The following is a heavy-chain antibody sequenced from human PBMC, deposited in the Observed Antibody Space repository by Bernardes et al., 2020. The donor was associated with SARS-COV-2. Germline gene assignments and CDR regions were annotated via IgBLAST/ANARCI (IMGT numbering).Heavy chain of an antibody. J-gene: IGHJ4*02. D-gene: IGHD3-22*01. CDR3: ARGGADYYDTSGFYWSFDY. CDR1: GASVSSRYYF. Sequence: SETLSLTCTVSGASVSSRYYFWSWIRQPPGKGLEWIGYIYSSGSTNYNPSLKSRVTTSIDTSKNQFSLRLTSMTAADTAVYYCARGGADYYDTSGFYWSFDYWGQGTLVTVSS. CDR2: IYSSGST. V-gene: IGHV4-61*01.